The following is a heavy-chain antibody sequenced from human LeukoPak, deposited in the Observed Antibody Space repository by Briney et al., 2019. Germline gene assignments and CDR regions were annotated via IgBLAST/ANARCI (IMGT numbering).Heavy chain of an antibody. CDR1: GYSISSGYY. CDR2: IYHSGSA. D-gene: IGHD6-19*01. Sequence: SETLSLTCTVSGYSISSGYYWGWIRQPPGKGLEWIGSIYHSGSAYYNPSLKSRVTISVDKSKNQFSLKLSSVTAADTAVYYCARLGVAGTDYWGQGTLVTVSS. J-gene: IGHJ4*02. CDR3: ARLGVAGTDY. V-gene: IGHV4-38-2*02.